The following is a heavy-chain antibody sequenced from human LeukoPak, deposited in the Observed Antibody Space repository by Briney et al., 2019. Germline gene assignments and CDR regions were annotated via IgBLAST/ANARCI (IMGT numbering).Heavy chain of an antibody. Sequence: SETLSLTCAVYGGSFSTYHWSWIPQPPGKGLEWIGEITHSGGTNYNPFLKSRVTISVDTSNNHFSLKLNSVTAADTAVYYCARGGGPWGQGTLVTVSS. D-gene: IGHD3-10*01. J-gene: IGHJ1*01. V-gene: IGHV4-34*01. CDR2: ITHSGGT. CDR1: GGSFSTYH. CDR3: ARGGGP.